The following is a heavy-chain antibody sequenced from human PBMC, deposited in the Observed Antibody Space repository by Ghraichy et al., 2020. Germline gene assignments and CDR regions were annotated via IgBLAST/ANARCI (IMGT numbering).Heavy chain of an antibody. Sequence: SQTLSLTCTVSGDSISGSYWSWIRQPPGKGLEWFGYIYYSGTTIYNPSLKSRVTISVDTSKNQFSLKLTSVTAADTAVYYCARLIASTGSSDWFDPWGQGTLVTVSS. D-gene: IGHD1-1*01. J-gene: IGHJ5*02. CDR1: GDSISGSY. CDR3: ARLIASTGSSDWFDP. CDR2: IYYSGTT. V-gene: IGHV4-59*01.